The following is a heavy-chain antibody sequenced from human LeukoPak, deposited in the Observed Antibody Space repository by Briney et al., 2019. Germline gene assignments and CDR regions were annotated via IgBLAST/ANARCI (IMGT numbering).Heavy chain of an antibody. CDR3: AKGLQLWLLVDY. CDR2: ISYDGSNK. Sequence: GGSLRLSCAASGGTFSSYGMHWVRQAPGKGLEWVAVISYDGSNKYYAEPVKGRFTISRDHSKNSLYLQINSMSAEDTAVFYCAKGLQLWLLVDYCGQGTLVTVSP. J-gene: IGHJ4*02. V-gene: IGHV3-30*18. D-gene: IGHD5-18*01. CDR1: GGTFSSYG.